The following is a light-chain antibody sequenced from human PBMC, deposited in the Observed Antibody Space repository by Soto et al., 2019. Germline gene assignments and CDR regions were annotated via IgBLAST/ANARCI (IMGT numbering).Light chain of an antibody. CDR1: KSDIGVYDF. CDR2: GVV. J-gene: IGLJ2*01. V-gene: IGLV2-8*01. Sequence: QSALTQPPSASGSPGQSVTISCTGTKSDIGVYDFVSWYQHHPGKAPRLIIYGVVQRPSGVPDRFSGSKSGNTASLTVSGLQAADEADYFCKSYASSTVIFGGGTQLTVL. CDR3: KSYASSTVI.